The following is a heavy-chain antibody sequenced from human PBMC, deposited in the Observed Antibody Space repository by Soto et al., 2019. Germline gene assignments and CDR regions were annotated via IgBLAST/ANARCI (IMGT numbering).Heavy chain of an antibody. J-gene: IGHJ4*02. CDR1: GFTFTAYA. V-gene: IGHV3-23*01. CDR2: ISKNGDEE. Sequence: LRLSCAASGFTFTAYAMSWVRQAPGKGLEWVSVISKNGDEEYYADSVTGRFTISRDSSNNLLYLRMSSLRVEDTAVYYCASYVRGPAFYLDSWGQGTLVTVS. D-gene: IGHD3-10*02. CDR3: ASYVRGPAFYLDS.